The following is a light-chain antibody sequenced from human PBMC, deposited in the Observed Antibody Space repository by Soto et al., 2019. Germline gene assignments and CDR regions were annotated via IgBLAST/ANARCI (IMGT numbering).Light chain of an antibody. Sequence: IQLTQSPSSLAASLGDRVTVTCRASQTISSWLAWYQQKPGKAPKLLIYDASTLESGVPSTLSGSGSGTEFTLTISSLQPDDFATYYCQQYNSYWTFGQGTKVDIK. CDR2: DAS. CDR3: QQYNSYWT. CDR1: QTISSW. V-gene: IGKV1-5*01. J-gene: IGKJ1*01.